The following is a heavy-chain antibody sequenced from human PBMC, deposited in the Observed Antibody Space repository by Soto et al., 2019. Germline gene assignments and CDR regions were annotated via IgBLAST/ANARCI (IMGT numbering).Heavy chain of an antibody. Sequence: QVQLQESGPGLVKPSETLSLTCTVSGGSISNYYWSWIRQPPVMGLEWIGYIHHSGDTNSDPSLKSRVTIAIDTSKNQWSLRLSSVTAADTAVYYCARYCASAKCLDYWGQGTLVTVSS. D-gene: IGHD2-2*01. CDR1: GGSISNYY. J-gene: IGHJ4*02. CDR2: IHHSGDT. V-gene: IGHV4-59*01. CDR3: ARYCASAKCLDY.